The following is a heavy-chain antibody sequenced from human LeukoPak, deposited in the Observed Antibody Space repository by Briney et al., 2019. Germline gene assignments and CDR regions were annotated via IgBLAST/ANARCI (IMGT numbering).Heavy chain of an antibody. J-gene: IGHJ4*02. CDR2: ISSGGSYI. Sequence: GGSLRLSCAASGFTFSRYSLNWVRQAPGKGLEWVSSISSGGSYIHYVDSVKGRFTISRDNAKNSLYLQMNSLRAEDTAVYYCARALYDSVSYEYNLDYWGQGALVTVSS. CDR1: GFTFSRYS. V-gene: IGHV3-21*01. D-gene: IGHD3-22*01. CDR3: ARALYDSVSYEYNLDY.